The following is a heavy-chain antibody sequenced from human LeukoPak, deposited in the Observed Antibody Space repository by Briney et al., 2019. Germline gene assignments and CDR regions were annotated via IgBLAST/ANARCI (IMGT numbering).Heavy chain of an antibody. J-gene: IGHJ3*02. CDR1: GFTFSDYY. CDR2: ISSSGSTI. Sequence: GGSLRLSCAASGFTFSDYYMSWIRQAPGKGLEWVSYISSSGSTIYYADSVKGRFTISRDNAKNSLYLQMNSLRAEDTAVYYCARDSGGYAWFGELLSYTPDALDIWGQGTMVTVSS. D-gene: IGHD3-10*01. CDR3: ARDSGGYAWFGELLSYTPDALDI. V-gene: IGHV3-11*01.